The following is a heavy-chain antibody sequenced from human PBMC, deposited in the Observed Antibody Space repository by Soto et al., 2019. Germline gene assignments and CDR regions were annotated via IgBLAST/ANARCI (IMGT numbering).Heavy chain of an antibody. CDR1: GFTFSSYG. Sequence: QVQLVESGGGVVQPGRSLRLSCAASGFTFSSYGMHWVRQAPGKGLEWVAVISYDGSNKYYADSVKGRFTISRDNSKNTLYLQMNSLRAEDTAVYYCAKEFARTRGRLGGIRQPSGSEDYWGQGTLVTVSS. D-gene: IGHD6-25*01. CDR3: AKEFARTRGRLGGIRQPSGSEDY. CDR2: ISYDGSNK. J-gene: IGHJ4*02. V-gene: IGHV3-30*18.